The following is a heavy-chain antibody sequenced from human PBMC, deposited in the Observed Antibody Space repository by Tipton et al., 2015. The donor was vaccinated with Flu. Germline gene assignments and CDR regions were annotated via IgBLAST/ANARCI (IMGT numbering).Heavy chain of an antibody. Sequence: LRLSCTVSGDSISSGTHYWSWIRQPAGKGLEWIGRIYTSGSTNYNPSLKTRVTISVDTSKNQFSLKLNSVTAADTAVYYCARDDGDYGSESYHYYYGMDVWGQGTTVTVSS. CDR2: IYTSGST. CDR3: ARDDGDYGSESYHYYYGMDV. V-gene: IGHV4-61*02. CDR1: GDSISSGTHY. D-gene: IGHD3-10*01. J-gene: IGHJ6*02.